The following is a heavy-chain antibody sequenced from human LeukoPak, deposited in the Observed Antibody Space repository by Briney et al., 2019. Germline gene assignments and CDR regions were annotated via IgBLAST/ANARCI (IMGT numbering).Heavy chain of an antibody. CDR2: INHSGST. D-gene: IGHD3-10*01. CDR1: GFTFSSYS. J-gene: IGHJ4*02. V-gene: IGHV4-34*01. CDR3: ASSGVRGVIRDY. Sequence: GSLRLSCAASGFTFSSYSMNWVRQAPGKGLEWIGEINHSGSTNYNPSLKSRVTISVDTSKNQFSLKLSSVTAADTAVYYCASSGVRGVIRDYWGQGTLVTVSS.